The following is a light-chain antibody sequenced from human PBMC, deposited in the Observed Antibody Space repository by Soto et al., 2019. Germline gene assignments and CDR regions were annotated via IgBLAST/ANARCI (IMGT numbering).Light chain of an antibody. CDR1: QGVSSY. CDR2: GAS. CDR3: QQYNNWPLT. Sequence: TQSPGTLSLSPGESATLSCRASQGVSSYLAWYQQKPGQAPRLLIYGASTRATGIPARFSGSGSGTEFTLTISSLQSEDFAVYYCQQYNNWPLTFGGGTKVDIK. J-gene: IGKJ4*01. V-gene: IGKV3-15*01.